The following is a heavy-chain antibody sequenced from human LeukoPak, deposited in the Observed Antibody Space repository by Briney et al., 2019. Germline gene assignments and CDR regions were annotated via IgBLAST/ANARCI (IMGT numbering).Heavy chain of an antibody. CDR1: GFSFSNYA. CDR2: IKKGGSDK. V-gene: IGHV3-7*03. Sequence: GGSLRLSCSASGFSFSNYAMYWVRRAPGKGLEWVGNIKKGGSDKYYVDSVKGRFTISRDNAKSSLYLQMNSLRAEDTAVYYCARDFGLRCSGGTCYSVYYYGMDVWGKGTTVTVSS. J-gene: IGHJ6*04. CDR3: ARDFGLRCSGGTCYSVYYYGMDV. D-gene: IGHD2-15*01.